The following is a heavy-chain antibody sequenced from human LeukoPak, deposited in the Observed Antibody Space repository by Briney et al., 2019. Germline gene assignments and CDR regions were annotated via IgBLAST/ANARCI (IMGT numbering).Heavy chain of an antibody. D-gene: IGHD3-22*01. CDR3: ARGRALYYYDSSGYWEDY. CDR2: IYYSGST. V-gene: IGHV4-31*03. CDR1: GGSISSGGYY. Sequence: SETLSLTCTVSGGSISSGGYYWSWIRQHPGKGLEWIGCIYYSGSTYYNPSLKSRVTISVDTSKNQFSLKLSSVTAADTAVYYCARGRALYYYDSSGYWEDYWGQGTLVTVSS. J-gene: IGHJ4*02.